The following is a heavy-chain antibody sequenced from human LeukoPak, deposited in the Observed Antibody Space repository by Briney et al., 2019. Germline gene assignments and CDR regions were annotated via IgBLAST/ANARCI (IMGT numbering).Heavy chain of an antibody. J-gene: IGHJ4*02. V-gene: IGHV1-2*02. D-gene: IGHD3-22*01. CDR1: GYTFTGYY. CDR2: INPNSGGT. Sequence: GASVKVSCKASGYTFTGYYMHWVRQAPGQGLEWMGWINPNSGGTNYAQKFQGRVTMTRDTSISTAYMELSRLRSDDTAVYYCARGTYYYDSSGYSGGDYWGQGTLVTVSP. CDR3: ARGTYYYDSSGYSGGDY.